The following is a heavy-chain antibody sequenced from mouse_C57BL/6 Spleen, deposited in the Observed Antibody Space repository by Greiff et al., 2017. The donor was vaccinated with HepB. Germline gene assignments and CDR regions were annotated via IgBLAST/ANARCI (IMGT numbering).Heavy chain of an antibody. CDR1: GYTFTSYW. Sequence: QVQLKQPGAELVRPGSSVKLSCKASGYTFTSYWMHWVKQRPIQGLEWIGNIDPSDSETHYNQKFKDKATLTVDKSSSTAYMQLSSLTSEDSAVYYCAREGLGGGFAYWGQGTLVTVSA. V-gene: IGHV1-52*01. CDR3: AREGLGGGFAY. CDR2: IDPSDSET. J-gene: IGHJ3*01. D-gene: IGHD4-1*01.